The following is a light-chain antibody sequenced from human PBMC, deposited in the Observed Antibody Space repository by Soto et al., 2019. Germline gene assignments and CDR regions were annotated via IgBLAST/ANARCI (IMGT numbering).Light chain of an antibody. J-gene: IGKJ5*01. CDR1: QSISNX. Sequence: DLQMTQSPSSLSASVGDRVTITCRASQSISNXXNWYQQKPGKAPKLLIYAASSLQSGVPSRFSGSGSGTDFTLTISSLQPEDFATYYCQQSYSSITFGQGTRLEIK. V-gene: IGKV1-39*01. CDR2: AAS. CDR3: QQSYSSIT.